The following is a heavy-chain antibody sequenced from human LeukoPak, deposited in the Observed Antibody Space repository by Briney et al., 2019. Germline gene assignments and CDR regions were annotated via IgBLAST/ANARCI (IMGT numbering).Heavy chain of an antibody. Sequence: SETLSLTCTVSGGSISSGGSYWSWIRQHPGKGLEWIGYIYYSGSTYYNPSLKSRVTISVDTSQNQFSLKLSSVTAADTAVYYCARVASGSYLNFDYWGQGTLVTVSS. J-gene: IGHJ4*02. V-gene: IGHV4-31*03. CDR1: GGSISSGGSY. CDR2: IYYSGST. D-gene: IGHD1-26*01. CDR3: ARVASGSYLNFDY.